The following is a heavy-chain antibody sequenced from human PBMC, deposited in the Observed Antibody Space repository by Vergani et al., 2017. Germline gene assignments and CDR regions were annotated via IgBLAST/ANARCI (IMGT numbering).Heavy chain of an antibody. CDR1: GFTFSDYY. D-gene: IGHD3-22*01. CDR3: AIKHIYNYYDSSGYYNLGYYCGMDV. V-gene: IGHV3-11*01. Sequence: QVQLVESGGGLVKPGGSQRLSCAASGFTFSDYYMSWIRQAPGKGLEWVSYISSSGSTIYYADSVKGRFTISRDNAKNSLYLQMNSLRAEDTAVYYCAIKHIYNYYDSSGYYNLGYYCGMDVWGQGTPVTVSS. J-gene: IGHJ6*02. CDR2: ISSSGSTI.